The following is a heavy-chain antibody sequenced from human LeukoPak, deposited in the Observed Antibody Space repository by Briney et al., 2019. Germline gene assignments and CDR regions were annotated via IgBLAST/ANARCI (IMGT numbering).Heavy chain of an antibody. Sequence: GGSLRLSCAASGFTFSTYWMTWVRQAPGKGLEWVANIKQDGSEKYYADSVKGRFTISRDNAKNSLYLQMNSLRAEDTAVYHCASPFRVAWGGWGQGTLVTVSS. CDR3: ASPFRVAWGG. D-gene: IGHD2-15*01. V-gene: IGHV3-7*03. J-gene: IGHJ4*02. CDR1: GFTFSTYW. CDR2: IKQDGSEK.